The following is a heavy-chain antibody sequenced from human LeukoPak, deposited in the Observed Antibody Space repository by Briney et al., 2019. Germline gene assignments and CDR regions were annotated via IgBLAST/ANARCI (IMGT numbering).Heavy chain of an antibody. CDR1: GFTFSSYW. CDR2: IKEDGSEK. CDR3: AGGGAYFDY. Sequence: PGGSLRLSCAASGFTFSSYWMSWVRQAPGKGLEWVANIKEDGSEKYYVDSVKGRFTISRDSAKNSLYLQMNSLRVEDTAVYYCAGGGAYFDYWGQGTLVTVSS. D-gene: IGHD3-16*01. V-gene: IGHV3-7*04. J-gene: IGHJ4*02.